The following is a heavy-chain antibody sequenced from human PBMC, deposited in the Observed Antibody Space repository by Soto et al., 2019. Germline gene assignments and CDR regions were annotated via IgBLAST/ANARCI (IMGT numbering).Heavy chain of an antibody. CDR3: ARHLKYDFWSGYPPVFDY. CDR2: IYYSGST. CDR1: GGSISSYY. Sequence: SETLSLTCTVSGGSISSYYWSWIRQPPGKGLEWIGYIYYSGSTNYNPSLKSRVTISVDTSKNQFSLKLSSVTAADTALYYCARHLKYDFWSGYPPVFDYWGQGTLVTVSS. V-gene: IGHV4-59*08. J-gene: IGHJ4*02. D-gene: IGHD3-3*01.